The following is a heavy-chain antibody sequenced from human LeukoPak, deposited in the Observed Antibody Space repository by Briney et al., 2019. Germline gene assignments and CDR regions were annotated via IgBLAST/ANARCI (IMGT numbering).Heavy chain of an antibody. J-gene: IGHJ3*02. V-gene: IGHV3-23*01. CDR2: ISGSDGRT. CDR1: GFTFSNYA. Sequence: PGGSLRLYCATSGFTFSNYAMSWVRQAPGKGLEWVSAISGSDGRTYYADSVKGRFTISRDNSKNTLYLQMSSLRAEDTAVYYCAKDPRPFDAFDIWGQGTMVTVSS. CDR3: AKDPRPFDAFDI.